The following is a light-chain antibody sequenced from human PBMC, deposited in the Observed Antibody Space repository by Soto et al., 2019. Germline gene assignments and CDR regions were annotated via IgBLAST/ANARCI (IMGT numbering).Light chain of an antibody. CDR1: QAISSW. V-gene: IGKV1-5*03. CDR2: KAS. J-gene: IGKJ1*01. CDR3: QHYNSYSAA. Sequence: DIQMTQSPSTLSGSVGDRVTITCRASQAISSWLAWYQQKPGKAPKLLIYKASTLKSGVPSRFSGSGSGTEFTPTISSLQPDDFANYYCQHYNSYSAAFGQGTKVELK.